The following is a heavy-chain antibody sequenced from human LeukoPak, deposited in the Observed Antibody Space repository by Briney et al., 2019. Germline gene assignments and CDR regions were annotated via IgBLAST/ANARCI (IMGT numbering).Heavy chain of an antibody. D-gene: IGHD3-10*01. CDR3: AKRRHYGSGSYYRADFDY. J-gene: IGHJ4*02. CDR2: ISYDGSNK. Sequence: GGSLRLSCAASGFTFSSYGMHWVRQAPGKGLEWVAVISYDGSNKYYADSVKGRFTISRDNSKNTLYLQMNSLRAEDTAVYYCAKRRHYGSGSYYRADFDYWGQGTLVTVSS. V-gene: IGHV3-30*18. CDR1: GFTFSSYG.